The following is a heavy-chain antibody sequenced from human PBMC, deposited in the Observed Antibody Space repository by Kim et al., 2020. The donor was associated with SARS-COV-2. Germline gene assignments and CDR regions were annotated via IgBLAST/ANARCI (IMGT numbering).Heavy chain of an antibody. D-gene: IGHD2-8*01. CDR3: ASFPPSNAGAFDA. V-gene: IGHV4-59*13. CDR2: MFYGWTT. Sequence: SETLSLTCTVSGRSISTYYWSWIRQPPGKGLECIGYMFYGWTTYYNPSLKSRVTLSVDTSKNQFSLTLTSVTAADTAVYYCASFPPSNAGAFDAWGQGTMVTVSS. J-gene: IGHJ3*01. CDR1: GRSISTYY.